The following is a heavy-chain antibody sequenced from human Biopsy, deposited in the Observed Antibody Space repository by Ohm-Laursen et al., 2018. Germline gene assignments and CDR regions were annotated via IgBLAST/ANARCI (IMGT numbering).Heavy chain of an antibody. CDR3: ARGMRSSGWPYFDS. V-gene: IGHV4-4*07. CDR2: IYTSGSP. D-gene: IGHD6-19*01. Sequence: GTLSLTCPVSGDSINNYYWSWIRQPAGKGLEWIGRIYTSGSPNYNLSLESRVTISVDTSKNQFSLKLSSVTAADTAIYYCARGMRSSGWPYFDSWGQGTLATVSS. J-gene: IGHJ4*02. CDR1: GDSINNYY.